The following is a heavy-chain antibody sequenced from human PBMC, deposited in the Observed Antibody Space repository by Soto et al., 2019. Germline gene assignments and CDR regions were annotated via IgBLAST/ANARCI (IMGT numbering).Heavy chain of an antibody. CDR3: ARSPPRVEKNNYAGGWFDP. CDR2: INPNSGNT. V-gene: IGHV1-8*01. D-gene: IGHD4-4*01. J-gene: IGHJ5*02. CDR1: GYPFTKYD. Sequence: QVQLVQSGAEVKKPGASVKVSCKASGYPFTKYDINWVRQATGQGLEWMGWINPNSGNTGYSQKFPGRVTMTGNTSISTAYMELSSLRFDDTAVYYCARSPPRVEKNNYAGGWFDPWGQGTLVTVSS.